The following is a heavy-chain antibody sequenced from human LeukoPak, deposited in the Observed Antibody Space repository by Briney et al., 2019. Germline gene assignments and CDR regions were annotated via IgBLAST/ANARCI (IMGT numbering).Heavy chain of an antibody. D-gene: IGHD2-8*01. CDR1: GFTFSSYA. Sequence: HPGGSLRHSCAGSGFTFSSYAMSWVRQAPGKGLEWVSAISDTGATTYDADSVKGRFTISRDNSRSTLYLQMNSLRAEDTALYYCAKDTSIGRYCTNGVCSPFDYWGQGTLVTVSS. J-gene: IGHJ4*02. V-gene: IGHV3-23*01. CDR3: AKDTSIGRYCTNGVCSPFDY. CDR2: ISDTGATT.